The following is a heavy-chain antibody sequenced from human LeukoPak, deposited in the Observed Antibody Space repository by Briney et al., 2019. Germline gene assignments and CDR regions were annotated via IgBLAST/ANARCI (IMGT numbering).Heavy chain of an antibody. D-gene: IGHD2-15*01. CDR2: IKQDGSEK. CDR3: ARGCSGGSCKEPKIDP. CDR1: GFTFSSYW. J-gene: IGHJ5*02. Sequence: GGSLRLSCAASGFTFSSYWMSWVRQASGKGLEWVANIKQDGSEKDYVDSVKGRFTISRDNAKNSLYLQMNSLRAEDTAVYYCARGCSGGSCKEPKIDPWGQGTLVTVSS. V-gene: IGHV3-7*01.